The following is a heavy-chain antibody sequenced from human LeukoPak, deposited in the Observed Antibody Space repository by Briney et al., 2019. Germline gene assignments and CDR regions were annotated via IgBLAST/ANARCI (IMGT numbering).Heavy chain of an antibody. CDR1: GGSLSGYY. V-gene: IGHV4-34*01. Sequence: KPSETLSLTCAVYGGSLSGYYWSWIRQPPGKGLEWIGEINHSGSTNYNPSLKSRVTISVDTSKNQFSLKLSSVTAADTAVYYCARIITPSFAFDIWGQGTMVTVSS. J-gene: IGHJ3*02. CDR2: INHSGST. D-gene: IGHD3-10*01. CDR3: ARIITPSFAFDI.